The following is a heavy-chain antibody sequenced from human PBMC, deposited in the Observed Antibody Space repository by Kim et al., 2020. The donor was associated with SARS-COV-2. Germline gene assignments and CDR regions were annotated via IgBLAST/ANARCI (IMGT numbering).Heavy chain of an antibody. V-gene: IGHV3-23*01. CDR1: GFPFNNYA. D-gene: IGHD3-10*01. J-gene: IGHJ3*02. CDR2: ITVIGDST. CDR3: ATMMVRTTYDI. Sequence: GGSLRLSFAASGFPFNNYAMTWVRQAPGTGLEWVSSITVIGDSTYYADSVKGRFTISRDNSKNTLYLQLNSLRAEDTSIYYCATMMVRTTYDIWGLGT.